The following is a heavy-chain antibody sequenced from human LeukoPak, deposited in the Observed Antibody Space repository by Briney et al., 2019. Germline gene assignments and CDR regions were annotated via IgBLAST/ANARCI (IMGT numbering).Heavy chain of an antibody. CDR2: ISAYNGNT. CDR1: GYTFTSYG. Sequence: ASAKVSCKASGYTFTSYGISWARQAPGQRLEWMGWISAYNGNTNYAQKLQGRVTMTTDTSTSTAYMELRSLRSDDTAVYYCARDLVVRGLRPNWFDPWGQGTLVTVSS. V-gene: IGHV1-18*01. J-gene: IGHJ5*02. CDR3: ARDLVVRGLRPNWFDP. D-gene: IGHD3-10*01.